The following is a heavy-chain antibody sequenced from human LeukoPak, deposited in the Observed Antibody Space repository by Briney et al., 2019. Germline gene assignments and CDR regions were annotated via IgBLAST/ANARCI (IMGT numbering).Heavy chain of an antibody. CDR2: IYQSGST. CDR1: RGSISSSSYY. V-gene: IGHV4-39*01. J-gene: IGHJ4*02. D-gene: IGHD2-2*01. Sequence: SETLSLTCTVSRGSISSSSYYWAWIRQPPGKGLEWIGMIYQSGSTYYNPSLKSRVTISVDTSKNQFSLKLSSVTAADTAVYYCARQVCSSISCYVDYWGQRTLVTVSS. CDR3: ARQVCSSISCYVDY.